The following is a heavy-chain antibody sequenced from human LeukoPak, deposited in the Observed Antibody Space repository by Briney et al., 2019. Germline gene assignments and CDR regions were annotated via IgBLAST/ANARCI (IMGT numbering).Heavy chain of an antibody. CDR1: GFTFDDYA. Sequence: GGSLRLSCAASGFTFDDYAMHWVRQAPGKGLEWVSGITWNRDNIGYGDSVKGRFTISRDNAKNALYLQMNSLRPEDTALYYCAKDLSSAITSALVLDVWGQGTTVIVSS. D-gene: IGHD3-22*01. CDR3: AKDLSSAITSALVLDV. CDR2: ITWNRDNI. J-gene: IGHJ6*02. V-gene: IGHV3-9*01.